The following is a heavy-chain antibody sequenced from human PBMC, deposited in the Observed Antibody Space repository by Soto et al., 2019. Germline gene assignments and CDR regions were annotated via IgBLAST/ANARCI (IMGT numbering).Heavy chain of an antibody. J-gene: IGHJ6*02. CDR2: IYYSGST. V-gene: IGHV4-31*03. Sequence: TLSLTFTVSGGSISSGGYYWSWIRQHPGKGLEWIGYIYYSGSTYYNPSLKSRVTISVDTSKNQFSLKLSSVTAADTAVYYCAYSSSPYYYYGMDGWGQGTTVTVSS. CDR3: AYSSSPYYYYGMDG. D-gene: IGHD6-6*01. CDR1: GGSISSGGYY.